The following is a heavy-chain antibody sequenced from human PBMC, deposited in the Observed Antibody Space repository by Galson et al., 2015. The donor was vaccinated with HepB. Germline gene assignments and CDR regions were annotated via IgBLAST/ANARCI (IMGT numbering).Heavy chain of an antibody. CDR2: IIPIFGTA. CDR3: ASQGQPRTPSLVTRGGGYYFDY. V-gene: IGHV1-69*13. Sequence: SVKVSCKASGGTFSSYAISWVRQAPGQGLEWMGGIIPIFGTANYAQKFQGRVTITADESTSTAYMELSSLRSEDTAVYYCASQGQPRTPSLVTRGGGYYFDYWGQGTLVTVSS. D-gene: IGHD4-23*01. CDR1: GGTFSSYA. J-gene: IGHJ4*02.